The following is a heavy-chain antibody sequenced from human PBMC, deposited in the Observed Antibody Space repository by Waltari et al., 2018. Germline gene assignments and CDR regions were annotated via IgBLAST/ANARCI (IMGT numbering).Heavy chain of an antibody. Sequence: EVQLLESGGGLVQPGGSLRLSCAASRFTFSSYAMSWVRQAPGKGLECISVISGSGGSTYYADSVRGRFTISRDKSKNTLYLQMNTLSADDTAVYYCARLPGTSHYGMDVWGQGTTVTVSS. CDR2: ISGSGGST. CDR3: ARLPGTSHYGMDV. V-gene: IGHV3-23*01. CDR1: RFTFSSYA. D-gene: IGHD3-10*01. J-gene: IGHJ6*02.